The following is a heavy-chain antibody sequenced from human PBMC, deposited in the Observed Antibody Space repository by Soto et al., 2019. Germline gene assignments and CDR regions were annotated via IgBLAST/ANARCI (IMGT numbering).Heavy chain of an antibody. Sequence: QVQLQQWGAGLLKPSETLSLTCAVYGGSFSGYYWSWIRQPPGKGLEWIGEINHSGSTNYNPSLKSRVTISVDTSKNQFYLKLSSVTAADTAVYYCARGGDVVVPAATDAFDIWGQGTMVTVSS. CDR2: INHSGST. CDR3: ARGGDVVVPAATDAFDI. CDR1: GGSFSGYY. V-gene: IGHV4-34*01. D-gene: IGHD2-2*01. J-gene: IGHJ3*02.